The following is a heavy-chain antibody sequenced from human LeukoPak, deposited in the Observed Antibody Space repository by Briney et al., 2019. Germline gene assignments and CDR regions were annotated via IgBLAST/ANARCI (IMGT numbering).Heavy chain of an antibody. V-gene: IGHV3-7*01. CDR3: AREYRYYDILTGFLDN. D-gene: IGHD3-9*01. CDR2: MNQDGSEK. Sequence: GGSLRLSCAVSGFTFSSYWMSWVRQAPGKRLEWVANMNQDGSEKYYVDSVKSRFTISRDNAKNSLYLQMSSLRAEDTAVYYCAREYRYYDILTGFLDNWGQGTLVTVSS. J-gene: IGHJ4*02. CDR1: GFTFSSYW.